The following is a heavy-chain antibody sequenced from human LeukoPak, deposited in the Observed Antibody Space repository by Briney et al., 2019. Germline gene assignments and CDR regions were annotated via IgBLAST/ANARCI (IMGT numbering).Heavy chain of an antibody. CDR2: IKSKIEGETT. Sequence: MTGGSLRLSCAASGFTFSDAWMTWVRQAPGMGLEWVGRIKSKIEGETTDYAAPVKGRFTISRDDSENTLYLQMNSLKTEDTAVYYCAPSVTTEGLFDYWGQGTLVTVSS. V-gene: IGHV3-15*01. D-gene: IGHD4-17*01. CDR1: GFTFSDAW. J-gene: IGHJ4*02. CDR3: APSVTTEGLFDY.